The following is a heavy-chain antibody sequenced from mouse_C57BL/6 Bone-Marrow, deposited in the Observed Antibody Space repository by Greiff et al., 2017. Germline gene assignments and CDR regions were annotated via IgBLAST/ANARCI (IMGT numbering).Heavy chain of an antibody. J-gene: IGHJ3*01. CDR2: ISYDGSN. Sequence: EVHLVESGPGLVKPSQSLSLTCSVTGYSITSGYYWNWIRQFPGNKLEWMGYISYDGSNNYNPSLKNRISITRDTSKNQFFLKLNSVTTEDTATYYCARGGTRKRFAYWGQGTLVTVSA. V-gene: IGHV3-6*01. CDR3: ARGGTRKRFAY. CDR1: GYSITSGYY. D-gene: IGHD3-3*01.